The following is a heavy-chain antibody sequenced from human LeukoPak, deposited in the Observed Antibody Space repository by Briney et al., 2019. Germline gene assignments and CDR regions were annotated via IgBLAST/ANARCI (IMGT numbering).Heavy chain of an antibody. J-gene: IGHJ3*02. CDR2: ISAYNGNT. D-gene: IGHD1-26*01. CDR1: GYTFTSYG. V-gene: IGHV1-18*01. CDR3: ATPSGWESLEAFDI. Sequence: ASVKVSCKASGYTFTSYGISWVRQAPGQGLEWMGWISAYNGNTNYAQKLQGRVTMTTDTSTSTAYMELRSLRSEDTAVYYCATPSGWESLEAFDIWGQGTMVTVSS.